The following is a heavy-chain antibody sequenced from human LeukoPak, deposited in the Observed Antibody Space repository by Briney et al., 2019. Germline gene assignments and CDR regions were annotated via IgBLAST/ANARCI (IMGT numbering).Heavy chain of an antibody. Sequence: GGSLRLSCAASGFSFGSCWMHWVRQAPGKGLEWVAVISYDGSNKYFADSLKGRFTISRDNSKNTLYLQMNSLRAEDTAVYYCAKDLSGSGSYLGLWGQGTLVTVSS. D-gene: IGHD3-10*01. CDR1: GFSFGSCW. V-gene: IGHV3-30*18. CDR2: ISYDGSNK. J-gene: IGHJ4*02. CDR3: AKDLSGSGSYLGL.